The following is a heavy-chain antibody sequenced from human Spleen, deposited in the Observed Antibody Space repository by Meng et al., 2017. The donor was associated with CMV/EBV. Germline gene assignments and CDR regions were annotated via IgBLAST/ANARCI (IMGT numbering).Heavy chain of an antibody. CDR3: ARVYIVYSSGAFGAVDI. Sequence: GESLKISCAASGFTVSSNYMSWVRQAPGKGLEWVSVIYIGGSTYYADSVKGRFTISRDNSKNTLYLHMNSLRAEDTAVYYCARVYIVYSSGAFGAVDIWGQGTMVTVSS. V-gene: IGHV3-53*01. CDR2: IYIGGST. CDR1: GFTVSSNY. D-gene: IGHD6-25*01. J-gene: IGHJ3*02.